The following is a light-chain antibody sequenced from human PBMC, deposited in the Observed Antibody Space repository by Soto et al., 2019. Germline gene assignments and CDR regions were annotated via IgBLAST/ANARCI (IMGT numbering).Light chain of an antibody. CDR2: EGT. J-gene: IGLJ1*01. V-gene: IGLV2-23*01. CDR1: SSDVGSYNL. Sequence: QSVLTQPASVSGSPGQSITISCTATSSDVGSYNLVSWYQQHPGKAPKLVIYEGTKRPSGVSNRFSGSKSGNTASLTISGLQAEDEADYYCCSYAGSSSPYVFGTGTKLTVL. CDR3: CSYAGSSSPYV.